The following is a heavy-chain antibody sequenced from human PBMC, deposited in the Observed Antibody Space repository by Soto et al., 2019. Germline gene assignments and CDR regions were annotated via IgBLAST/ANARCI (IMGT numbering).Heavy chain of an antibody. V-gene: IGHV1-69*01. J-gene: IGHJ4*02. CDR3: ARDRAGYYSHFVY. CDR2: IMPFFGSG. CDR1: RGTFTNYA. D-gene: IGHD3-22*01. Sequence: QVYLVQSGAEVKKPGSSVKVSCKALRGTFTNYAFSWVRQAPGLGLEWMGGIMPFFGSGNYAQKFQGRINITADESTSSFYLELTSLRSEDTAVYYCARDRAGYYSHFVYWGQGTLVTVSS.